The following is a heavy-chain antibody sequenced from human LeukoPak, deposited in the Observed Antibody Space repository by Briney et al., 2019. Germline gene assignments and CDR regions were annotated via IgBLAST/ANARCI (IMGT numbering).Heavy chain of an antibody. D-gene: IGHD3-22*01. CDR3: ARVNYYDSSGYWVYYYYGMDV. Sequence: KTGGSLRLSCAASGFTFSSYSMTWVRQAPGKGLEWVSSVSSSSSYIYYADSVKGRFTISRDNAKNSLYLQMNSLRAEDTAVYYCARVNYYDSSGYWVYYYYGMDVWGQGTTVTVSS. CDR2: VSSSSSYI. J-gene: IGHJ6*02. CDR1: GFTFSSYS. V-gene: IGHV3-21*01.